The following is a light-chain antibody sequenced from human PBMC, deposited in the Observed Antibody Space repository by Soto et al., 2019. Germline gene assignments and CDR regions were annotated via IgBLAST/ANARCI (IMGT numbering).Light chain of an antibody. V-gene: IGKV1-39*01. Sequence: DIQMTQSPSSLSASVGDRVTITCRASQSISRHLNWYQQKPGKAPKLLIYGASSLQSGVPSRVSVSGSGTDFTPSISSLQPEDFATYYCEQSYSAPLTFGGGTKVDIK. CDR1: QSISRH. CDR2: GAS. CDR3: EQSYSAPLT. J-gene: IGKJ4*01.